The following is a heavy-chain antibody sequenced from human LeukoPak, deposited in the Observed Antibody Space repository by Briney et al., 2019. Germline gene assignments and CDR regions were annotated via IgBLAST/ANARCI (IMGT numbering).Heavy chain of an antibody. CDR1: AASITSNY. CDR3: ARLGRGEAYYSDY. D-gene: IGHD3-16*01. CDR2: FSLTGNT. V-gene: IGHV4-59*01. J-gene: IGHJ4*02. Sequence: SETLSLTCIVSAASITSNYWGYIRQPPGKGLEWIGYFSLTGNTDYNPSLKSRVTISTDTSKNQFSLRLSSVTAADTAVYYCARLGRGEAYYSDYWGQGILVTVSS.